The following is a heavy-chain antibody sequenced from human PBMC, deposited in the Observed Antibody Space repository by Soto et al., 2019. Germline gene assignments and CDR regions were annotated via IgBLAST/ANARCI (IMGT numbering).Heavy chain of an antibody. J-gene: IGHJ4*02. CDR1: GGTFSSYA. CDR2: IIPIFGTA. V-gene: IGHV1-69*13. D-gene: IGHD5-12*01. Sequence: SVKVSCKASGGTFSSYAISWVRQAPGQGLEWMGGIIPIFGTANYAQKFQGRVTITADESTSTAYMELGSLRSEDTAVYYCARDSLEGRDGYNHFDYWGQGTLVTVSS. CDR3: ARDSLEGRDGYNHFDY.